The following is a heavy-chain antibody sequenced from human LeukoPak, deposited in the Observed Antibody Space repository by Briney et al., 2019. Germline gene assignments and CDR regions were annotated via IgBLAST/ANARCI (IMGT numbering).Heavy chain of an antibody. CDR3: ASFEYSSSGLDY. D-gene: IGHD6-6*01. CDR1: GYTFTGYY. Sequence: ASVKVSCKASGYTFTGYYMHWVRQAPGQGLEWMGRTNPNSGGTNYAQKFQGRVTMTRDTSISTAYMELSRLRSDDTAVYYCASFEYSSSGLDYWGQGTLVTVSS. CDR2: TNPNSGGT. V-gene: IGHV1-2*06. J-gene: IGHJ4*02.